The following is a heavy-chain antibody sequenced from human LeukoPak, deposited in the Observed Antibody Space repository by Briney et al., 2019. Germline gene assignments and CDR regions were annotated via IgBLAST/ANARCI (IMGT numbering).Heavy chain of an antibody. CDR3: ARGYVGATEYCFDP. CDR1: GYTFTSYD. V-gene: IGHV1-8*01. Sequence: ASVKVSCKTSGYTFTSYDINWVRQATGQGLEWMGWMNPNSGNTGYAQKLQGRVTMTRNTSISTAYMQLSSLRSDDTAVYYCARGYVGATEYCFDPWGQGTLVTVSS. CDR2: MNPNSGNT. J-gene: IGHJ5*02. D-gene: IGHD1-26*01.